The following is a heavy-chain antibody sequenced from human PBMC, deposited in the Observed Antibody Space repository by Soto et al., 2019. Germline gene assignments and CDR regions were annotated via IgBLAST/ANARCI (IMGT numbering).Heavy chain of an antibody. CDR1: GYSFTTHS. D-gene: IGHD6-6*01. J-gene: IGHJ6*02. Sequence: ASEKVSCKASGYSFTTHSFSWVRQAPGQGLEWMGWISAYNGNTGYAQKFQGRVTMTIDTSTTTAYMELRGLTSDDTAVYYCARAGARTSSSYYYYYGMDVWGQGTTVTVSS. CDR3: ARAGARTSSSYYYYYGMDV. CDR2: ISAYNGNT. V-gene: IGHV1-18*01.